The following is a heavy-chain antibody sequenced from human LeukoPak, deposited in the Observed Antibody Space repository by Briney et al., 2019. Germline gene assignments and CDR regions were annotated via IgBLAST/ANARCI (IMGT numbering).Heavy chain of an antibody. V-gene: IGHV3-23*01. CDR1: GFTLSSYA. J-gene: IGHJ4*02. D-gene: IGHD1-26*01. CDR3: AKDDSGSYHGTFDY. CDR2: ISGSGGST. Sequence: GGSLRLSCAASGFTLSSYAMSWVRQAPGKGLEWVSAISGSGGSTYYADSVKGRFTISRDNSKNTLYLQMNSLRAEDTAVYYCAKDDSGSYHGTFDYWGQGTLVTVSS.